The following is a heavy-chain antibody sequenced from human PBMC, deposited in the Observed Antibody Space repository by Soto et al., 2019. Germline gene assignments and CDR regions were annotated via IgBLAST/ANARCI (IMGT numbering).Heavy chain of an antibody. CDR2: IYYSGST. CDR3: AAAIYGDWSFDY. J-gene: IGHJ4*02. D-gene: IGHD2-21*02. CDR1: GGSISSGGYY. V-gene: IGHV4-31*03. Sequence: SETLSLTCSVSGGSISSGGYYWSWIRQHPGKGLEWIGYIYYSGSTYYNPSLKSRVTISVDTSKNQFSLKLSSVTAADTAVYYCAAAIYGDWSFDYWGQGTLVTVSS.